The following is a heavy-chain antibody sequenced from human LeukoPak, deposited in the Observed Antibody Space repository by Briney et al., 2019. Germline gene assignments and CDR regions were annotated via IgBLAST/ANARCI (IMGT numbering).Heavy chain of an antibody. CDR3: ARGGLPAFYYYMDV. Sequence: VASVKVSCKASGYTFTGYYMHWARQAPGQGLEWMGWINPHSGGTNYAQKFQGRVTMTRDTSISTAYVELNRLRSDDTAVYYCARGGLPAFYYYMDVWGKGTTVTVSS. D-gene: IGHD1-26*01. V-gene: IGHV1-2*02. J-gene: IGHJ6*03. CDR2: INPHSGGT. CDR1: GYTFTGYY.